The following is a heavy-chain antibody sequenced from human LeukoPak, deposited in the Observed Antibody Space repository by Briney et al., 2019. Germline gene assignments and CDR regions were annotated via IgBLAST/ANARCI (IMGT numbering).Heavy chain of an antibody. D-gene: IGHD4-11*01. CDR1: GGSISSSNYY. CDR3: ARGEATVYHWATYYMDV. Sequence: SETLSLTCSVSGGSISSSNYYWSWIRQPAGKGLEWIGRIYTSESTNYNPSLKSRVTISVDTSKNQFSLKLSSVTAADTAVYYCARGEATVYHWATYYMDVWGKGTTVTVSS. J-gene: IGHJ6*03. V-gene: IGHV4-61*02. CDR2: IYTSEST.